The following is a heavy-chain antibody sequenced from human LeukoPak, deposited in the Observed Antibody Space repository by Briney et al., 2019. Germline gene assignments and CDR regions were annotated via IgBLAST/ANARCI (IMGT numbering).Heavy chain of an antibody. CDR2: ISNSRGNI. CDR1: GFDFSSYS. D-gene: IGHD3-10*01. CDR3: ARGITMVRGVDRSRVYFDY. V-gene: IGHV3-21*01. J-gene: IGHJ4*02. Sequence: PGGSLRLSCATSGFDFSSYSMNWVRQAPGKGLEWVSSISNSRGNIFYADSVMGRFAISRDNAKNSLYLQMNSLRAEDTAVYYCARGITMVRGVDRSRVYFDYWGQGTLVTVSS.